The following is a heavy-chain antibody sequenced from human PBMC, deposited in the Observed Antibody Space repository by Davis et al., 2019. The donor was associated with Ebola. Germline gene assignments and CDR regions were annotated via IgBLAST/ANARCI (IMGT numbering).Heavy chain of an antibody. CDR2: TNHSGST. Sequence: SETLSPTCPVSGGSISSYYWSWICQPPGKGLEWTGETNHSGSTNYNPSLKSRVTISVDTSKNQFSLKLSSVTAADTALYYCAREIVVVPAAIQFADYWGQGTLVTVSS. CDR1: GGSISSYY. J-gene: IGHJ4*02. D-gene: IGHD2-2*02. CDR3: AREIVVVPAAIQFADY. V-gene: IGHV4-34*01.